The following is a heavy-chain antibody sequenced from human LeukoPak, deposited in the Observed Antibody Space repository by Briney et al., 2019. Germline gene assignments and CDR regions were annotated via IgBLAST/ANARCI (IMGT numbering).Heavy chain of an antibody. CDR2: IIPIFGTA. V-gene: IGHV1-69*13. D-gene: IGHD3-10*01. CDR3: ARKGDYGSGFYYYYGMDV. J-gene: IGHJ6*02. CDR1: GGTFSSYA. Sequence: SVKVSCKASGGTFSSYAISWVRQAPGQGLEWMGGIIPIFGTANYAQKFQGRVTITADESTSTAYMELSSLRSEDTAVYYCARKGDYGSGFYYYYGMDVWGQGTTVTVSS.